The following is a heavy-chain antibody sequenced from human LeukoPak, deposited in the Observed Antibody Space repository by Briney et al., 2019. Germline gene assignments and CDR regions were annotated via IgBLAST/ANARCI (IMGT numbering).Heavy chain of an antibody. J-gene: IGHJ4*02. CDR1: GFTLSTYS. CDR2: IRSRDRTI. D-gene: IGHD3-16*01. Sequence: PGGSLRLSCAASGFTLSTYSINWVRQAPGKGLEWVSYIRSRDRTIYYADSVKGRFTISTDNAENSLYLQMNSLRTEDTAVYYCARDHRWGFDYWGRGTLVTVSS. CDR3: ARDHRWGFDY. V-gene: IGHV3-48*01.